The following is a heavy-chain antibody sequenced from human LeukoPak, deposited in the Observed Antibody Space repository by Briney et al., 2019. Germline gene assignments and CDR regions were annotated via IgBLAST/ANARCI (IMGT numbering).Heavy chain of an antibody. Sequence: GGSLRLSCAASGFTFSSYGMHWVRQAPGKGLEGVAFIRYDGSNKYYADSVKGRFTISRDNSKNTLYLQMNSLRAEDTAVYYCARRAGAYSHPYDYWGQGTLVTVSS. CDR1: GFTFSSYG. J-gene: IGHJ4*02. V-gene: IGHV3-30*02. D-gene: IGHD4/OR15-4a*01. CDR2: IRYDGSNK. CDR3: ARRAGAYSHPYDY.